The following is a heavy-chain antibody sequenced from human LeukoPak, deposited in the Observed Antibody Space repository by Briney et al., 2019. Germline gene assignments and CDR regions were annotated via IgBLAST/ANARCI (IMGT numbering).Heavy chain of an antibody. D-gene: IGHD3-10*01. J-gene: IGHJ4*02. V-gene: IGHV3-23*01. Sequence: PGGSLRLSCAASGFTFSSYWMSWVRQAPGKGLEWVSAISGSGGSTYYADSVKGRFTISRDNSKNTLYLQMNSLRAEDTAVYYCAKEYDSGGYGANFDYWGQGTLVTVSS. CDR1: GFTFSSYW. CDR3: AKEYDSGGYGANFDY. CDR2: ISGSGGST.